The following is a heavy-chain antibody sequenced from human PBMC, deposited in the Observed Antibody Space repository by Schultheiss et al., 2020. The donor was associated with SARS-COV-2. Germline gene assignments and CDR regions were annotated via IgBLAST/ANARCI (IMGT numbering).Heavy chain of an antibody. D-gene: IGHD3-16*01. CDR2: IYSGGST. CDR1: GFTVSSNY. CDR3: TTVAWGGY. Sequence: GESLKISCAASGFTVSSNYMSWVRQAPGKGLEWVSVIYSGGSTYYADSVKGRFTISRDNSKNTLYLQMNSLRAEDTAVYYCTTVAWGGYWGQGTLVTVSS. V-gene: IGHV3-53*01. J-gene: IGHJ4*02.